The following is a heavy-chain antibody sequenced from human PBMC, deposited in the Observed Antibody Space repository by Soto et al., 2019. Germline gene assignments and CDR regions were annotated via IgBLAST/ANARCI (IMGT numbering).Heavy chain of an antibody. CDR3: ARDGEGF. V-gene: IGHV3-74*01. J-gene: IGHJ4*02. D-gene: IGHD2-21*01. Sequence: EVQLVESGGGLVQPGGSLRLSCAASGFTFSSNWMHWVRRVPGRGLVWVARINTDGSATNYVDSVKGRFTVSRDNAKNTLYLQMNSLRVEDTAVYYCARDGEGFWSQGPLVTVSS. CDR1: GFTFSSNW. CDR2: INTDGSAT.